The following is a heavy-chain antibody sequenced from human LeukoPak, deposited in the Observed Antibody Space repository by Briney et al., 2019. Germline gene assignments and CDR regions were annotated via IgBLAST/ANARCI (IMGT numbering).Heavy chain of an antibody. CDR3: ARRLGLRWDLQAFDI. CDR2: ISGSGGST. CDR1: GFTFSSYA. J-gene: IGHJ3*02. D-gene: IGHD4-23*01. V-gene: IGHV3-23*01. Sequence: GGSLRLSCAASGFTFSSYAMSWVRQAPGKGLEWVSAISGSGGSTYYADSVKGRFTISRDNSKNTLYLQMNSLRAEDTAVYYCARRLGLRWDLQAFDIWGQGTMVTVSS.